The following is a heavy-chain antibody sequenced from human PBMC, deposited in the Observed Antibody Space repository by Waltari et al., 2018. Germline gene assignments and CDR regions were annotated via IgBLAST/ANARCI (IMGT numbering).Heavy chain of an antibody. CDR3: ARDRFLLWFGLLDV. CDR1: GFSFNKNA. CDR2: VTGSGATT. J-gene: IGHJ6*02. Sequence: EVQLLESGGGLVQPGGSLRLSCAASGFSFNKNAMAWVRQAPGKGLEGVSAVTGSGATTHYADSVKGRFTISRHNFENTIFLQMDSLRVEDTAIYYCARDRFLLWFGLLDVWGQGTTVTVSS. V-gene: IGHV3-23*01. D-gene: IGHD3-10*01.